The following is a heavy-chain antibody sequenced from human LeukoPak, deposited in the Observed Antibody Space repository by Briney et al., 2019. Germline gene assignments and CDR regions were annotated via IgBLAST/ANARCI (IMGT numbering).Heavy chain of an antibody. J-gene: IGHJ4*02. V-gene: IGHV4-4*07. CDR1: GGSISSYH. CDR2: IHTSGNT. CDR3: ARDRDCSGGSCYSGFFDY. Sequence: SETLSLTCTVSGGSISSYHWSWIRQPAGKGLEWIGLIHTSGNTNYNPSLKSRVTMAVDTSKNQHSLKLSSVTAADTAVYYCARDRDCSGGSCYSGFFDYWGQGTLVTASS. D-gene: IGHD2-15*01.